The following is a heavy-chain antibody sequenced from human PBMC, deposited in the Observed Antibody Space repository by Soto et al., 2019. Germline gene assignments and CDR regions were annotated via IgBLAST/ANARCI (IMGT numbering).Heavy chain of an antibody. J-gene: IGHJ4*02. CDR3: ARDVYSGSWYGYFDY. CDR2: ISWNSGSI. V-gene: IGHV3-9*01. CDR1: GFTFDDYA. Sequence: EVQLVESGGGLVQPGRSLRLSCAASGFTFDDYAMHWVRQAPGKGLEWVSGISWNSGSIGYADSVKGRFTISRDNAKNALYLQMNSLRAEDTALYYCARDVYSGSWYGYFDYWGQGTLVTVSS. D-gene: IGHD6-13*01.